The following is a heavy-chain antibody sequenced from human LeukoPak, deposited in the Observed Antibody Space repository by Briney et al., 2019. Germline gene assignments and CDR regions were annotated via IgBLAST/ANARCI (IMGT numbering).Heavy chain of an antibody. D-gene: IGHD4-17*01. V-gene: IGHV1-46*01. CDR3: ARDSTVTTFRGCVDP. CDR1: GYTFTNYY. Sequence: GASVKVSCKASGYTFTNYYVHWARQAPGQGLEWMGVINPSGGSTNYAQRFQGRVTMTRDTSTSTVYMELSSLRSEDTAVYYCARDSTVTTFRGCVDPWGQGTLVTVSS. CDR2: INPSGGST. J-gene: IGHJ5*02.